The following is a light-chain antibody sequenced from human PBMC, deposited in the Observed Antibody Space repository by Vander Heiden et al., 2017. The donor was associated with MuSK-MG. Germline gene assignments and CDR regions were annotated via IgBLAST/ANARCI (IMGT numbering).Light chain of an antibody. J-gene: IGLJ3*02. V-gene: IGLV1-40*01. Sequence: QSVLTPPPSVSGAPGQRGTISCTGSSSNIGAGYDVYWYQQVPGTAPKLLIYGNSNRPSGVPDRFSGSKSGTSASLAITGLQAEDEADYYCQSYDSSLRGVFGGGTKLTVI. CDR3: QSYDSSLRGV. CDR2: GNS. CDR1: SSNIGAGYD.